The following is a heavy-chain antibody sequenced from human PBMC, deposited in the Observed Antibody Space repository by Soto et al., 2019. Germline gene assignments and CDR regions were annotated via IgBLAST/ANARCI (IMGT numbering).Heavy chain of an antibody. CDR1: GGSVSSGSYY. V-gene: IGHV4-61*01. D-gene: IGHD1-1*01. Sequence: QVQLQESGPGLVKPSETLSFTCTVSGGSVSSGSYYWSWIRQPPGKGLEWIGYIYYSGSTNYNPSLKSRVTISVDTSKNQFSLKLSSVTAADTAVYYCARGGYNLNYFDYWGQGTLVTVSS. J-gene: IGHJ4*02. CDR2: IYYSGST. CDR3: ARGGYNLNYFDY.